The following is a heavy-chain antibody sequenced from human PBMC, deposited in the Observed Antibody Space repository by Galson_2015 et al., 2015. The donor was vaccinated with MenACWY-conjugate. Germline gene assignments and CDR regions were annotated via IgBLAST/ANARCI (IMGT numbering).Heavy chain of an antibody. J-gene: IGHJ4*02. CDR2: THHTGST. V-gene: IGHV4-38-2*02. CDR1: GYSISSGSF. CDR3: ARRVRRLTKPFGS. D-gene: IGHD3-10*01. Sequence: ETLSLTCTVSGYSISSGSFWAWIRQTPGKGLEWLGTTHHTGSTYYNPSLENRVTISLDTSKNQVSLRLNSVTAADSAVYYCARRVRRLTKPFGSWGQGLLVTVSS.